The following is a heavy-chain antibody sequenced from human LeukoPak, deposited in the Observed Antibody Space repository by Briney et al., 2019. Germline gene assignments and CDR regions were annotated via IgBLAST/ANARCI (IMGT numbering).Heavy chain of an antibody. CDR3: ATDRPPYCSGGSCYSGGLSLGY. V-gene: IGHV1-8*02. CDR1: GYTFTSYD. D-gene: IGHD2-15*01. CDR2: MNPNSGNT. J-gene: IGHJ4*02. Sequence: ASVKVSCKASGYTFTSYDINWVRQATGQGLEWMGWMNPNSGNTGYAQKFQGRVTMTEDTSTDTAYMELSSLRSEDTAVYYCATDRPPYCSGGSCYSGGLSLGYWGQGTLVTVSS.